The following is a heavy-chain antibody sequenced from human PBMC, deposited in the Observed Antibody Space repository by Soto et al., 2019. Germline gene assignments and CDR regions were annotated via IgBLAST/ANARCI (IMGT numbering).Heavy chain of an antibody. CDR1: GGSINKYY. D-gene: IGHD3-10*01. CDR3: ARHGVINFWCDL. CDR2: IYHNGST. J-gene: IGHJ5*02. Sequence: QVQLQESGPGLLKFSETLSLTCTVSGGSINKYYWSWIRQSPGKGLEWIGYIYHNGSTNCNPSLKSRVTMSVDTSKNQVSLKVRAVNAADTAIYYCARHGVINFWCDLWGQGTLFTVSS. V-gene: IGHV4-59*08.